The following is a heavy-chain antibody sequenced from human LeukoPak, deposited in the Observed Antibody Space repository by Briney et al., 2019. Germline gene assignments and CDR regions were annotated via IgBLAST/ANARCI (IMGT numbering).Heavy chain of an antibody. J-gene: IGHJ6*02. CDR3: AKAYYYDSSGYYYPNQHMPRQAIYYYYGMDV. D-gene: IGHD3-22*01. CDR2: IGWDGGST. V-gene: IGHV3-43*01. Sequence: PGGSLRLSCAASGFTFDDYTMHWVRQAPGKGLEWVSLIGWDGGSTYYADSVKGRFTISRDNSKNSLYLQMNSLRTEDTALYYCAKAYYYDSSGYYYPNQHMPRQAIYYYYGMDVWGQGTTVTVSS. CDR1: GFTFDDYT.